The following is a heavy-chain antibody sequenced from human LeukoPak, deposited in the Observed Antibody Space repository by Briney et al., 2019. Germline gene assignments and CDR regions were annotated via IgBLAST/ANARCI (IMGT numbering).Heavy chain of an antibody. D-gene: IGHD3-9*01. Sequence: SETLSLTCAVYGESFSGYYWSWIRQPPGKGLEWIGEINHSGSTNCNPSLKSRVTISVDTSKNQFSLKLRSVTAADTAVYYCARGGFMTIFWPNWFDPWGQGTLVTVSS. CDR2: INHSGST. J-gene: IGHJ5*02. V-gene: IGHV4-34*01. CDR1: GESFSGYY. CDR3: ARGGFMTIFWPNWFDP.